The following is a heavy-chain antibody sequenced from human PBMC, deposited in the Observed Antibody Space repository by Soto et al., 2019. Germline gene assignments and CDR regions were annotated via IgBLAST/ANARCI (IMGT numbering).Heavy chain of an antibody. Sequence: PGGSLRLSCAGSGFTLTRSAVSWVRQAPGKGLEWVSGISAGGGSTYYADSVKGRLTISRDNSKNTLYLQMNSLRAEDTAVYYCAKDFADYYDSSGYLVVRAPPFDPWGQGTLVTVSS. CDR1: GFTLTRSA. D-gene: IGHD3-22*01. V-gene: IGHV3-23*01. J-gene: IGHJ5*02. CDR3: AKDFADYYDSSGYLVVRAPPFDP. CDR2: ISAGGGST.